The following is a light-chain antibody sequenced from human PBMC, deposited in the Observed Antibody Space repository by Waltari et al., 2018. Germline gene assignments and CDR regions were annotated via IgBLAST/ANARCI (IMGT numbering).Light chain of an antibody. CDR3: CSYAGSSPHVI. CDR2: GGS. CDR1: SSDVGSYKF. J-gene: IGLJ2*01. Sequence: QSALTQPASVSGSPGQSITISCTGSSSDVGSYKFVSWYQQHPGKAPQLMIYGGSQRPCGFSYRLSGSKSGNTASLTISGLRAEDEADYYCCSYAGSSPHVIFGGGTKLTVL. V-gene: IGLV2-23*01.